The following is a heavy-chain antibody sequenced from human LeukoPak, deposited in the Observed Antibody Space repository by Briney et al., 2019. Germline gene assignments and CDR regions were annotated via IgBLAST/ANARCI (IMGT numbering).Heavy chain of an antibody. Sequence: SETLSLTCTVSGGSISSYYWSWIRQAPGKGLEWIGYMYYSGSTNYNPSLKSRVTMSVDTSNNQFSLKLSSVTAADTAVYYCARDCSGGSCYSNAFDIWGQGTMVTVSS. J-gene: IGHJ3*02. CDR1: GGSISSYY. CDR2: MYYSGST. CDR3: ARDCSGGSCYSNAFDI. V-gene: IGHV4-59*01. D-gene: IGHD2-15*01.